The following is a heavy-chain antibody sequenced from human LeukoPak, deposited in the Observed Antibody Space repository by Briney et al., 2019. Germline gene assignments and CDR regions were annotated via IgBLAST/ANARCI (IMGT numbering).Heavy chain of an antibody. CDR2: ISTSGGTI. J-gene: IGHJ4*02. Sequence: GGSLRLSCAASGFTFSSSSMNWVRQAPEKGLEWVSYISTSGGTIYYADSVKGRFTISRDNAKNSLYLQMDSLRAEDTAVYYCARDRGPRTGFMVREAYDYWGQGTLVTVSS. D-gene: IGHD3-10*01. V-gene: IGHV3-48*01. CDR1: GFTFSSSS. CDR3: ARDRGPRTGFMVREAYDY.